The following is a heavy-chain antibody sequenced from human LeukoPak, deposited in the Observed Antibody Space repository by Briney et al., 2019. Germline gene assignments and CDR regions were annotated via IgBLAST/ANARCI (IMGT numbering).Heavy chain of an antibody. CDR1: GFTFSSYW. CDR2: INHNGNVN. J-gene: IGHJ6*02. CDR3: ARGGGLDV. V-gene: IGHV3-7*03. Sequence: GGSLRLSCAASGFTFSSYWMNWARQAPGKGLEWVASINHNGNVNYYVDSVKGRFTISRDNAKDSLYLQMSNLRAEDTAVYFCARGGGLDVWGQGATITVSS. D-gene: IGHD3-16*01.